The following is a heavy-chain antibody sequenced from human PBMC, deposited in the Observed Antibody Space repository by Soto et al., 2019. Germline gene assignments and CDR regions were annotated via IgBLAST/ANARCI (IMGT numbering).Heavy chain of an antibody. V-gene: IGHV3-30*03. CDR1: GFTFSSYG. CDR3: ARAPVAGNLDY. D-gene: IGHD6-19*01. J-gene: IGHJ4*02. CDR2: ISYDGSNK. Sequence: GGSLRLSCAASGFTFSSYGMHWVRQAPGKGLEWVAVISYDGSNKYYADSVKGRFTISRDNSKNTLYLQMNSLRAEDTAVYYCARAPVAGNLDYWGQGTLVTVSS.